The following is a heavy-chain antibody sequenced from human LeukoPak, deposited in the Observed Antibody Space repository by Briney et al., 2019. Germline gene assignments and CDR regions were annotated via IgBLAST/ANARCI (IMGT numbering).Heavy chain of an antibody. Sequence: ASVKISCKASGYIFTSYYMHWLRQAPGQGLEWVGLINPTGGSTTYAQNSQGRVTMTRDTSTTTVYMEVSSLRSEDTAVYYCARAGYDSSGYYSYWGQGTLVTVSS. J-gene: IGHJ4*02. CDR3: ARAGYDSSGYYSY. CDR2: INPTGGST. CDR1: GYIFTSYY. V-gene: IGHV1-46*01. D-gene: IGHD3-22*01.